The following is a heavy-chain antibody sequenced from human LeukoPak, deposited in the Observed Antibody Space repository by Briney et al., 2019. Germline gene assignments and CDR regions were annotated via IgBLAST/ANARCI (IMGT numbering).Heavy chain of an antibody. D-gene: IGHD3-22*01. Sequence: ASVKVSCKASGYTFTRYYMHWVRQAPGQGLEWMGIINPSGGSTSYAQKFQGRVTMTRDMSTSTVYMELSSLRSEDTAVYYCARDPPRDDSGGYYSSGRLDYWGQGTLATVSS. CDR2: INPSGGST. J-gene: IGHJ4*02. CDR3: ARDPPRDDSGGYYSSGRLDY. CDR1: GYTFTRYY. V-gene: IGHV1-46*01.